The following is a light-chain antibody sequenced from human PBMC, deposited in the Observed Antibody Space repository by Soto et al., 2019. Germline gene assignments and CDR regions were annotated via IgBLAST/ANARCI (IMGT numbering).Light chain of an antibody. Sequence: QSALTQPASVSGSPGQSITISCTGTTSNVGTYKFVSWYQYHPGKAPKLIIYEGSKRPSGVSSRFSGSKSGNTASLTISGLQADDDVDYYCSSYAGGSSMVFGGGTKLTVL. V-gene: IGLV2-23*01. CDR3: SSYAGGSSMV. CDR1: TSNVGTYKF. J-gene: IGLJ3*02. CDR2: EGS.